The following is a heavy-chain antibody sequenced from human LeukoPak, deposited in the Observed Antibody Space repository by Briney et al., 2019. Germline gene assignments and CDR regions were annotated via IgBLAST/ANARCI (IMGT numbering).Heavy chain of an antibody. J-gene: IGHJ3*02. D-gene: IGHD1-20*01. V-gene: IGHV3-66*01. Sequence: ETLSLTCTVSGGSISSNYMSWVRQAPGKGLEWVSLIYSAGNTYYADSVKGRFTISRDNSKNTLYLQMNSLRAEDTAVYYCARLTEGHAFDIWGQGTLVTVSS. CDR2: IYSAGNT. CDR3: ARLTEGHAFDI. CDR1: GGSISSNY.